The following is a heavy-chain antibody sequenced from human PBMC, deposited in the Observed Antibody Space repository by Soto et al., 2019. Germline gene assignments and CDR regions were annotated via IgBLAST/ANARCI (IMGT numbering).Heavy chain of an antibody. V-gene: IGHV4-59*01. Sequence: SETLSLTCTVSGRSISSYYWSWIRQPPGKGLEWIGYIYYSGSTNYNPSLKSRVTISVDTSKNQFSLKLSSVTAADTAVYYCARDMPRVRYFDWANYGMDVWGQGTTVT. CDR2: IYYSGST. J-gene: IGHJ6*02. D-gene: IGHD3-9*01. CDR1: GRSISSYY. CDR3: ARDMPRVRYFDWANYGMDV.